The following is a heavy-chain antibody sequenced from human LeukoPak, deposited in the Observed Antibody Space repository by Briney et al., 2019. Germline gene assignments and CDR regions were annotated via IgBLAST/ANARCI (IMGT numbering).Heavy chain of an antibody. D-gene: IGHD6-13*01. J-gene: IGHJ4*02. CDR3: TIGGASGSLAH. V-gene: IGHV4-4*07. Sequence: PSDTLSLTCTVSRASISDNYWSWSRQPAGKALGWIGRTYTSGDTNYNPSLKSRASVSVDTSKNQFYLSLRYVTAADTAVYYCTIGGASGSLAHWGPGTLVTVSS. CDR1: RASISDNY. CDR2: TYTSGDT.